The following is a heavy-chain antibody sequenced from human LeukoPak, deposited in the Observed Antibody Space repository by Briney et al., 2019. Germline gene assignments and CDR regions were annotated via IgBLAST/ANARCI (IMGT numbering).Heavy chain of an antibody. CDR1: GFIFSSYW. V-gene: IGHV3-7*01. CDR3: ARDFDYGGNSDRFDYFDY. J-gene: IGHJ4*02. D-gene: IGHD4-23*01. Sequence: PGGSLRLSCAASGFIFSSYWMSWVRQAPGKGLEWVANIKQDGSEKYYVDSVKGRFTISRDNAKNSLYLQMNSLRAEDTAVYYCARDFDYGGNSDRFDYFDYWGQGTLVTVSS. CDR2: IKQDGSEK.